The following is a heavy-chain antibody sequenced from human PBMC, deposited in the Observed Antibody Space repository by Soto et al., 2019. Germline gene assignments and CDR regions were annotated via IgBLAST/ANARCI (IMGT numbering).Heavy chain of an antibody. D-gene: IGHD6-19*01. Sequence: GESLKISCEASGDSFASYWVAWVRQGAGKGLEGVGGIHPRGADGRDSPSFQGQVTISVDKSITTAYLQWSSLRASDTGMYYCARLHSGTARPDYWGQGTQVTVS. CDR1: GDSFASYW. J-gene: IGHJ4*02. V-gene: IGHV5-51*01. CDR3: ARLHSGTARPDY. CDR2: IHPRGADG.